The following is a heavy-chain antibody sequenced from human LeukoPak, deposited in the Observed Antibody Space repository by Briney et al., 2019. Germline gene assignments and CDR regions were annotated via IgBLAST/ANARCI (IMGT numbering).Heavy chain of an antibody. J-gene: IGHJ6*02. Sequence: ASVKVSCKASGYTFTSYGISWVRQATGQGLEWMGWMNPNNGNTGYAQKFQGRVTMTRNTSISTAYMELSSLRSEDTAVYYCARSIRVPAARWVGMDVWGQGTTVTVSS. D-gene: IGHD2-2*01. CDR3: ARSIRVPAARWVGMDV. V-gene: IGHV1-8*02. CDR2: MNPNNGNT. CDR1: GYTFTSYG.